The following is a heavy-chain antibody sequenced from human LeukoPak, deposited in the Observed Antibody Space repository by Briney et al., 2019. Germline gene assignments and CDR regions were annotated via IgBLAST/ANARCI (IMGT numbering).Heavy chain of an antibody. J-gene: IGHJ2*01. Sequence: GGSLRLSCAASGFTFSSYWMSWVRQAPGKGLEWVANIKQDGSEKYYVDSVKGRFTISRDNAKNSLYLQMNSLRAEDTAVYYCARVSDYYDSKGLFWYFDLWGRGTLVTVSS. CDR3: ARVSDYYDSKGLFWYFDL. CDR1: GFTFSSYW. CDR2: IKQDGSEK. D-gene: IGHD3-22*01. V-gene: IGHV3-7*01.